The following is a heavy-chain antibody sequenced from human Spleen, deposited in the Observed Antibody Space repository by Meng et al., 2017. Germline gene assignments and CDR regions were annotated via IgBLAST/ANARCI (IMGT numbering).Heavy chain of an antibody. Sequence: GGSLRLSCAAAGFTFSDYYMTWIRQAPGKGLEWVSYISGSGSTIYYADSVKGRFTISRDNAERSLYLHMNSLRAEDTAVYYCARWPRWEPYYLDYWGQGTLVTVSS. CDR1: GFTFSDYY. CDR2: ISGSGSTI. D-gene: IGHD1-26*01. J-gene: IGHJ4*02. CDR3: ARWPRWEPYYLDY. V-gene: IGHV3-11*01.